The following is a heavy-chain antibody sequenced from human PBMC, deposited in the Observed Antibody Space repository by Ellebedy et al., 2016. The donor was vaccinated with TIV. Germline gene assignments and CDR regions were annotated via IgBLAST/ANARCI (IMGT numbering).Heavy chain of an antibody. V-gene: IGHV3-21*01. CDR1: GFTFSSYS. J-gene: IGHJ4*02. Sequence: GESLKISCAASGFTFSSYSMNWVRQAPGKGLEWVSSISSSSSYIYYADSVKGRFTISRDNAKNSLYLQMNSLRAEDTAVYYCARDGARDYWGQGTLVTVSS. D-gene: IGHD3-16*01. CDR3: ARDGARDY. CDR2: ISSSSSYI.